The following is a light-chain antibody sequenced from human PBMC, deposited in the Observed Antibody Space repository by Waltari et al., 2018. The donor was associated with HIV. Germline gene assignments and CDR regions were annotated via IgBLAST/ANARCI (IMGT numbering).Light chain of an antibody. CDR2: GNN. V-gene: IGLV1-44*01. CDR3: AAWDDSLNGQGV. CDR1: NPNITSKT. J-gene: IGLJ1*01. Sequence: SVLTQPPSASGPPGQRLTISYSGTNPNITSKTVNGSQQVPGMAPKLVIYGNNQRPPGVSDRFSGSKSGTSASLAISGLQSEDEADYYCAAWDDSLNGQGVFGTGTRVTVL.